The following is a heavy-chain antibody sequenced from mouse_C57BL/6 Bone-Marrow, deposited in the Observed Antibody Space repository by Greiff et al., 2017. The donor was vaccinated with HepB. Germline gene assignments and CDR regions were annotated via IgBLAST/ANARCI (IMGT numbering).Heavy chain of an antibody. D-gene: IGHD2-5*01. CDR1: GYTFTSYG. CDR2: IYPRSGNT. V-gene: IGHV1-81*01. Sequence: VQLQQPGAELVMPGASVKLSCKASGYTFTSYGISWVKQRTGQGLEWIGEIYPRSGNTYYNEKFKGKATLTADKSSSTAYMELRSLTSEDSAVYFCANPSYSNSLYYYAMDYWGQGTSVTVSS. J-gene: IGHJ4*01. CDR3: ANPSYSNSLYYYAMDY.